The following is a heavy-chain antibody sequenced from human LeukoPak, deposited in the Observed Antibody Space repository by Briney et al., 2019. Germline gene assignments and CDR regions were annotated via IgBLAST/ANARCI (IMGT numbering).Heavy chain of an antibody. J-gene: IGHJ3*02. Sequence: ASVKVSCKASGYTFSSYDLHWVRQATGQGLEWMGWVNPNSGNTGYAQKFQGRVTISTSTSISTGHMEVKSLRSEDTAVYYCARGSPYYDFWSTYPYGGFDTWGQGTMVTVS. CDR3: ARGSPYYDFWSTYPYGGFDT. CDR1: GYTFSSYD. V-gene: IGHV1-8*02. CDR2: VNPNSGNT. D-gene: IGHD3-3*01.